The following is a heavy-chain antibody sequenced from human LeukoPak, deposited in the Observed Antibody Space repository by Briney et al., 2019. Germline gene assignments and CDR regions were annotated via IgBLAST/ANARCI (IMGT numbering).Heavy chain of an antibody. D-gene: IGHD3-10*01. V-gene: IGHV4-4*07. J-gene: IGHJ6*02. CDR2: INTSGST. CDR1: GGSISSYY. CDR3: ARVGDFGSGSCRYAMDV. Sequence: SETLSLTCTVSGGSISSYYWTWIRQSAGKGLEWIGRINTSGSTNYNPSLRSRVTMSVNTSKNQFSPNLTSVTAADTAVYYCARVGDFGSGSCRYAMDVWGQGTTVTVSS.